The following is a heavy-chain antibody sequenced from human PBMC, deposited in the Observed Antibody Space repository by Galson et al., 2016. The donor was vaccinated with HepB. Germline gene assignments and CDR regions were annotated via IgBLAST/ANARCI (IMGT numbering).Heavy chain of an antibody. D-gene: IGHD3-3*01. J-gene: IGHJ5*02. Sequence: SLRLSCAASEFTFSSYWMSWVRQAPGKGLEWVANMNQDGSEKYYVDSVKGRFTISRDNATNSLYLQMNSLRAEDTAVHYCARDRAEVLAQSKIIRFLERNRNPKHVRLFDPWGQGTLVTVSS. V-gene: IGHV3-7*01. CDR2: MNQDGSEK. CDR3: ARDRAEVLAQSKIIRFLERNRNPKHVRLFDP. CDR1: EFTFSSYW.